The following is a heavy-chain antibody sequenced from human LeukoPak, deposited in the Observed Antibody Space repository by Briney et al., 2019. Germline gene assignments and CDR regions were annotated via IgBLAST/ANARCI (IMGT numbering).Heavy chain of an antibody. J-gene: IGHJ4*02. D-gene: IGHD6-19*01. CDR3: ARHLNSGLDY. Sequence: KPSETLSLTCTVSGSSISGYFWSWIRQPPGKGLEFIGYIYYTGNTKYNPSLRSRVTISVDTSKSQFSLKLSSVTAADTALYYCARHLNSGLDYWGQGALVTVSS. CDR1: GSSISGYF. V-gene: IGHV4-59*08. CDR2: IYYTGNT.